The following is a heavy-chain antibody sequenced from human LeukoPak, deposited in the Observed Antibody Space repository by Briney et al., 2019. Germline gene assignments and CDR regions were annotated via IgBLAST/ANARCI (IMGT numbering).Heavy chain of an antibody. J-gene: IGHJ3*01. D-gene: IGHD3-22*01. CDR2: IFSSGSA. CDR1: GYSINIGFH. Sequence: SETLSLTCSVSGYSINIGFHWGWIRQPPGKGLEWIGYIFSSGSATYNPSLKSRLTISVDTSKNQFSLTLSSVTAADTALYFCARWPMTNLAFDVWGQGTMVTASS. CDR3: ARWPMTNLAFDV. V-gene: IGHV4-59*01.